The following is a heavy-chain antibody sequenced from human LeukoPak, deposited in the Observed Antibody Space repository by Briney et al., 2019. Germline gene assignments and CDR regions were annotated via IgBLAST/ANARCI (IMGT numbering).Heavy chain of an antibody. V-gene: IGHV4-34*01. CDR2: INHSGST. CDR1: GGSFSGYY. J-gene: IGHJ4*02. D-gene: IGHD3-9*01. Sequence: SETLSLTCAVYGGSFSGYYWSWIRQPPGKGLEWIGEINHSGSTNYNPSLKSRVTISVDTSKNQFSLKLSSVTAADTAVYYCARHRRYFDCFDYWGQGTLVTVSS. CDR3: ARHRRYFDCFDY.